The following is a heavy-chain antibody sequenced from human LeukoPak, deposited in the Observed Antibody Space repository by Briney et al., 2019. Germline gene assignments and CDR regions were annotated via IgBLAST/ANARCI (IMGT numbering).Heavy chain of an antibody. D-gene: IGHD6-13*01. J-gene: IGHJ4*02. CDR3: ARGRYSSTTYYFDS. Sequence: GGSLRLSCAASGFTFSSSWMSWVRQAPGKGLEWVANIKKDGSETYYVDSVKGRFTISRDNAKNSLYLQMNSLRAEDTAIYYCARGRYSSTTYYFDSWGQGTLVTVSS. V-gene: IGHV3-7*03. CDR2: IKKDGSET. CDR1: GFTFSSSW.